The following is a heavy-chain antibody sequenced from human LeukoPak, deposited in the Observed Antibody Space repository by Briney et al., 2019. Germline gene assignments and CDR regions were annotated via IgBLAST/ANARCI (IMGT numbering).Heavy chain of an antibody. D-gene: IGHD3-22*01. J-gene: IGHJ4*02. CDR3: TADLSDSSAWSFDY. Sequence: PGGSLRLSCAASGFTFSNAWLSWVRQAPGKGLEWIGRIRTKSEGEPTDYPGPVKGRFTISRDHSKNTLYLQMNSLRTEDTAVYYCTADLSDSSAWSFDYWGQGTLVTVSS. CDR2: IRTKSEGEPT. CDR1: GFTFSNAW. V-gene: IGHV3-15*01.